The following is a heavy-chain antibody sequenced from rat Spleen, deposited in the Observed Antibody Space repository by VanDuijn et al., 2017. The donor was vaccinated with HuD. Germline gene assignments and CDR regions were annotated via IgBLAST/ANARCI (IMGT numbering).Heavy chain of an antibody. V-gene: IGHV5-31*01. J-gene: IGHJ4*01. CDR3: TRRSPYYVMDA. D-gene: IGHD1-2*01. CDR2: ITDTGGNT. Sequence: EVQLVESGGGLVQPGRSLKLSCAASDFTFSDYYMTWIRQAPGKGLEWVASITDTGGNTYYPDSVKGRFTISRDDAKSTLYLQMNSLRYEDTATYYCTRRSPYYVMDAWGQGASVTVSS. CDR1: DFTFSDYY.